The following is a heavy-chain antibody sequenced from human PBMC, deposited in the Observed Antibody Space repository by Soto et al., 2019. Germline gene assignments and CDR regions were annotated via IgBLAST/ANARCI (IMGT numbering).Heavy chain of an antibody. J-gene: IGHJ6*02. CDR2: MNPINGAA. D-gene: IGHD6-13*01. CDR3: GRGPSPRAPAGGTPYYYAMDV. V-gene: IGHV1-8*02. CDR1: GYDFTAYD. Sequence: ASVNVSCKPSGYDFTAYDINWVRQASGQGLECMGWMNPINGAAGSARRFQGRISMTRNTATGTAYLELTSLRSDDSAVYYCGRGPSPRAPAGGTPYYYAMDVWGQGTTVTVSS.